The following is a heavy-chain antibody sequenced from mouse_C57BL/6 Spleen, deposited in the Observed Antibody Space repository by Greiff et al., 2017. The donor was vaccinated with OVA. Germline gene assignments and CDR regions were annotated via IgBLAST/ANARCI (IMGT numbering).Heavy chain of an antibody. J-gene: IGHJ4*01. CDR1: GYTFTSYW. CDR2: LYPGNSDT. D-gene: IGHD2-2*01. CDR3: TRPLWFYYAMDY. Sequence: EVQLQQSGTVLARPGASVKMSCKTSGYTFTSYWMHWVKQRPGQGLEWIGALYPGNSDTSYNQKFQGKAKLTAVTSASTAYMELSSLTNEDSAVYYCTRPLWFYYAMDYWGQGTSVTVSS. V-gene: IGHV1-5*01.